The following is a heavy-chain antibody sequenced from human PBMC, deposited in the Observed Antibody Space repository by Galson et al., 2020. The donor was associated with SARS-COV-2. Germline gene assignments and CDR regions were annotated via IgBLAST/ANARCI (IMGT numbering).Heavy chain of an antibody. V-gene: IGHV4-4*07. CDR3: VRDIEWSVAPWKAFDI. CDR2: MYSGGNA. Sequence: SQTLSLTCSVSGGSISGSYWNWVRQPAGKGLEWIGRMYSGGNAYYNPSLKNRVTMSLDTSKNQFSLKLTSVTAADTAKYYCVRDIEWSVAPWKAFDIWGQGTTVTVSS. J-gene: IGHJ3*02. CDR1: GGSISGSY. D-gene: IGHD3-3*01.